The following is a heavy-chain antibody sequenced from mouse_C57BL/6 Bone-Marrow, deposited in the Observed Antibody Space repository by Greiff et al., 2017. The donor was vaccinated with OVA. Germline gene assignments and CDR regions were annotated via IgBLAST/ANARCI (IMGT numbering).Heavy chain of an antibody. Sequence: VKLQQPGAELVKPGASVKMSCKASGYTFTSYWITWVKQRPGQGLEWIGDIYPGSGSTNYNEKFKSKATLTVDTSSSTAYMQLSSLTSEDSAVYYCARGDNSNYEFYAMDYWGQGTSVTVSS. D-gene: IGHD2-5*01. CDR2: IYPGSGST. J-gene: IGHJ4*01. CDR3: ARGDNSNYEFYAMDY. CDR1: GYTFTSYW. V-gene: IGHV1-55*01.